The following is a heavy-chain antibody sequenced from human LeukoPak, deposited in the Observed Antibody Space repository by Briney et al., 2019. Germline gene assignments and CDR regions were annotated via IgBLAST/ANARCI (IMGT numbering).Heavy chain of an antibody. CDR2: IYSGGST. Sequence: GGSLRLSCAASGFTVSSKYMSWVRQAPGKGLEWVSVIYSGGSTYYADSVKGRFAISRDNSKNTLYLQMNSLRAEDTAVYYCARGCSSTSCYGFDYWGQGTLVTVSS. J-gene: IGHJ4*02. D-gene: IGHD2-2*01. CDR3: ARGCSSTSCYGFDY. CDR1: GFTVSSKY. V-gene: IGHV3-53*01.